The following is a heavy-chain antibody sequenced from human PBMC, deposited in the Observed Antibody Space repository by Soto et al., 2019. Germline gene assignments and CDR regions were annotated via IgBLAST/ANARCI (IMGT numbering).Heavy chain of an antibody. CDR1: GFTFSSYW. CDR2: INSDGSST. CDR3: AKDRHPWFGEPNPLDY. D-gene: IGHD3-10*01. V-gene: IGHV3-74*01. Sequence: GGALRLSCAASGFTFSSYWMHWVRQAPGKGLVWVSRINSDGSSTSYADSVKGRFTISRDNSKNTLYLQMNSLRAEDTAVYYCAKDRHPWFGEPNPLDYWGQGTLVTVSS. J-gene: IGHJ4*02.